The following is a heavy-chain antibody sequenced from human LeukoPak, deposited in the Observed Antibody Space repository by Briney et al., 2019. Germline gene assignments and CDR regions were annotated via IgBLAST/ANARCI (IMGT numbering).Heavy chain of an antibody. J-gene: IGHJ4*02. V-gene: IGHV1-18*01. D-gene: IGHD2-2*01. CDR1: GYTFTSYD. CDR3: ARGSPAAILGYFDY. Sequence: GASVKVSCKASGYTFTSYDISWVRQAPGQGLEWMGWISAYNGNTNYAQKLQGRVTMTTDTSTSTAYMELRSLRSEDTAVYYCARGSPAAILGYFDYWGQGTLVTVSS. CDR2: ISAYNGNT.